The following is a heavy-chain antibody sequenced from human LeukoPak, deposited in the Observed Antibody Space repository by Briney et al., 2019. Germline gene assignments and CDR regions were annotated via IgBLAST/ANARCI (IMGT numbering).Heavy chain of an antibody. V-gene: IGHV3-74*01. J-gene: IGHJ4*02. Sequence: GGSLRLSCAASGFTFSSYRMHWVRQIPGKGLVWVSRINSDGSSTTYADSVKGRFTISRDSAMDRLYLQMNSLRADDTAVYYCVKDRVDGSGSQFDSWGQGSLVIVSS. D-gene: IGHD3-10*01. CDR1: GFTFSSYR. CDR2: INSDGSST. CDR3: VKDRVDGSGSQFDS.